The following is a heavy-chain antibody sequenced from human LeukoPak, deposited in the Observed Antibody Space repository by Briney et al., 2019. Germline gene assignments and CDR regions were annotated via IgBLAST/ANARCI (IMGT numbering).Heavy chain of an antibody. CDR1: GGSISSYY. CDR3: ARAPISSWYGDWFDP. CDR2: INHSGST. J-gene: IGHJ5*02. V-gene: IGHV4-34*01. Sequence: PSETLSLTCAVSGGSISSYYWSWIRQPPGKGLEWIGEINHSGSTNYNPSLKSRVTISVDTSKNQFSLKLSSVTAADTAVYYCARAPISSWYGDWFDPWGQGTLVTVSS. D-gene: IGHD6-13*01.